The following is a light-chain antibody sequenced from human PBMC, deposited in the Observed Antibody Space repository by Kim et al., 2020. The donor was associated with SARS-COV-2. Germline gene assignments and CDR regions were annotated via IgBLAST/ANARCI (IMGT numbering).Light chain of an antibody. V-gene: IGLV3-19*01. Sequence: ALGQTVRITGQGGSLRSYYASWYQQKPGQAPVLVIYCTNNRPSGILDRFSGSSSGNTASLTITGAQAEDEADYYCNSRDSSGNHLVFGGGTKLTVL. CDR2: CTN. CDR3: NSRDSSGNHLV. J-gene: IGLJ2*01. CDR1: SLRSYY.